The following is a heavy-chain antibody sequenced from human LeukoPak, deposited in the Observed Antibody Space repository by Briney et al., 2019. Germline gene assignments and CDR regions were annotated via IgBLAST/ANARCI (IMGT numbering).Heavy chain of an antibody. CDR1: GLNFGDYA. V-gene: IGHV3-11*01. J-gene: IGHJ4*02. Sequence: GGSLRLSCIGSGLNFGDYAMSWVRQAPGKGLEWVSYISSSGSTIYYADSVKGRFTISRDNAKNSLYLQMNSLRAEDTAVYYCARDPRWPSPYYFDYWGQGTLVTVSS. D-gene: IGHD4-23*01. CDR2: ISSSGSTI. CDR3: ARDPRWPSPYYFDY.